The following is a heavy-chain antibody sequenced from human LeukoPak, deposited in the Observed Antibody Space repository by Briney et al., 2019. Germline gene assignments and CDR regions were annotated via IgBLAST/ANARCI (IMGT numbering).Heavy chain of an antibody. Sequence: SETLSLTCAVYGGSFSGYYWSWIRQPPGKGLEWIGEINHSGSTNYNPSLKSRVTISVDTSKNQFSLKLSSVTAADTAVYYCARDANSGSYYLHGAFDIWGQGTMVTVSS. D-gene: IGHD1-26*01. CDR3: ARDANSGSYYLHGAFDI. J-gene: IGHJ3*02. CDR1: GGSFSGYY. CDR2: INHSGST. V-gene: IGHV4-34*01.